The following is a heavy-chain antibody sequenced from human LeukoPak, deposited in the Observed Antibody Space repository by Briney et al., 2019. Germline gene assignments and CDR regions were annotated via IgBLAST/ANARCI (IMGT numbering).Heavy chain of an antibody. CDR1: GGSISSGSYY. Sequence: PSETLSLTCTVSGGSISSGSYYWSWIRQPAGKGLEWIGRIYTSGSTNYNPSLKSRVTISVDTSKNQFSLKLSSVTAADTAVYYCARVRHCTNGVCDRAYFDYWGQGTLVTVSS. CDR3: ARVRHCTNGVCDRAYFDY. CDR2: IYTSGST. V-gene: IGHV4-61*02. D-gene: IGHD2-8*01. J-gene: IGHJ4*02.